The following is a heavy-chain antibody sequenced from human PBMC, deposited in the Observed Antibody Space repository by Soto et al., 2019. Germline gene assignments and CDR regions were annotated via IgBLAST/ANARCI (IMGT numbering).Heavy chain of an antibody. J-gene: IGHJ3*02. V-gene: IGHV1-58*01. Sequence: GASVKVSCKASGFTFTSSAVQWVRQAHGQRLEWIGWIVVGSGNTNYAQKFQERVTITRDMSTSTAYMELSSLRSEDTAVYYCAAERWNQLRAFDIWGQGTMVTVSS. CDR3: AAERWNQLRAFDI. CDR1: GFTFTSSA. D-gene: IGHD1-1*01. CDR2: IVVGSGNT.